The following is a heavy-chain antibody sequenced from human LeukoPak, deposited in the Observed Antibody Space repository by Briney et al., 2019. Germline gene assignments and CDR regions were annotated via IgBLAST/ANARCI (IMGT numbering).Heavy chain of an antibody. CDR2: ISAYNGNT. CDR1: GYTFTSYG. V-gene: IGHV1-18*01. J-gene: IGHJ4*02. CDR3: ARDSSKRKTYYYDSSGYFLDY. Sequence: ASVKVSCKASGYTFTSYGISWVRQAPGQGLEWMGWISAYNGNTNYAQKLQGRVTMTTDTSTSTAYMELRSLRSDDTAVYYCARDSSKRKTYYYDSSGYFLDYWGQGTLVTVSS. D-gene: IGHD3-22*01.